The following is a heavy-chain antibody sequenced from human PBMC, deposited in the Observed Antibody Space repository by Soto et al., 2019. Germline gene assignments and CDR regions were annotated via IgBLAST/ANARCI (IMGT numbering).Heavy chain of an antibody. V-gene: IGHV3-15*01. CDR3: TSPYIVVVPAAMPDRYYMDV. D-gene: IGHD2-2*01. J-gene: IGHJ6*03. CDR2: IKSKTDGGTT. CDR1: GFTFSNAW. Sequence: WGSLRLSCAASGFTFSNAWMSWVRQAPGRGLEWVGRIKSKTDGGTTDYAAPVKGRFTISRDDSKNTLYLQMNSLKTEDTAVYYCTSPYIVVVPAAMPDRYYMDVWGKGTTVTVSS.